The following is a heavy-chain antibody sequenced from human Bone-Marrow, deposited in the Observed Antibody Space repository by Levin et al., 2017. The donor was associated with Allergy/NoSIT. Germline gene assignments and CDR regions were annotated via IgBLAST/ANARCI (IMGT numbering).Heavy chain of an antibody. CDR3: ARDLRKGRYFDR. D-gene: IGHD3-10*01. V-gene: IGHV3-33*01. CDR2: IWSDENNK. Sequence: GGSLRLSCAASGFTFSTYGMHWVRQAPGEGLEWVAIIWSDENNKYYADSVKGRFTISRDNSKNTLYLQMNSLRAEDTAVYYCARDLRKGRYFDRWGRGTLVTVSS. CDR1: GFTFSTYG. J-gene: IGHJ2*01.